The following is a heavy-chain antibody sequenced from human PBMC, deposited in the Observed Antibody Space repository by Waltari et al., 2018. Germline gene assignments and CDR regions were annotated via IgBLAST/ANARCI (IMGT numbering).Heavy chain of an antibody. Sequence: EVQLVESGGGLVQPEGSLRLSCAASGFTFRSYSMNWGLPAPGKGLEWVSYISSSSSTIYYADSVKGRLTISRDNAKNSLYLQMNSLRAEDTAVYYCARIRWDFGVVTMFDPWGQGTLVTVSS. CDR1: GFTFRSYS. D-gene: IGHD3-3*01. CDR3: ARIRWDFGVVTMFDP. J-gene: IGHJ5*02. CDR2: ISSSSSTI. V-gene: IGHV3-48*04.